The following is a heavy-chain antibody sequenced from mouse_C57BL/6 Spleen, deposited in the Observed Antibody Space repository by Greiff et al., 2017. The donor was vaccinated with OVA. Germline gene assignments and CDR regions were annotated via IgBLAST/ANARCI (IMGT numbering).Heavy chain of an antibody. V-gene: IGHV1-61*01. CDR1: GYTFTSYW. J-gene: IGHJ4*01. CDR2: IYPSDSET. CDR3: GRGGGNHAMDE. Sequence: QVQLQQPGAELVRPGSSVKLSCKASGYTFTSYWMDWVKQRPGQGLEWIGNIYPSDSETHYNQKFKDKATLTVDKSSSTAYMQLSSLTSEDSAVLYRGRGGGNHAMDEWGKGTTVTVSS. D-gene: IGHD2-1*01.